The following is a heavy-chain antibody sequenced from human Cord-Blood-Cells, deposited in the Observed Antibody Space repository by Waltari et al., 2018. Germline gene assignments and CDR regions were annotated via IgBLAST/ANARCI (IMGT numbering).Heavy chain of an antibody. J-gene: IGHJ4*02. Sequence: QVQLVESGGGVVQPGRSLRLSCAASGFPFRSYAMHWVRQAPGKGLEWGAVISYDGSNKYYADSVKGRFTISRDNSKNTLYLQMNSLRAEDTAVYYCASIPKLGSFDYWGQGTLVTVSS. D-gene: IGHD7-27*01. CDR3: ASIPKLGSFDY. V-gene: IGHV3-30-3*01. CDR1: GFPFRSYA. CDR2: ISYDGSNK.